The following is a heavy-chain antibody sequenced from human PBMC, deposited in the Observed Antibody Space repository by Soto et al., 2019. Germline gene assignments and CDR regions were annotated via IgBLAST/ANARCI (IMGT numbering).Heavy chain of an antibody. CDR3: ARPSITGTDYYYYGMDV. D-gene: IGHD1-7*01. CDR2: IIPIFGTA. J-gene: IGHJ6*02. V-gene: IGHV1-69*13. Sequence: SVKVSCKASGGTFSSYAISWVRQAPGQGLEWMGGIIPIFGTANYAQKFQGRVTITADESTSTAYMELSSLRSEDTAVYYCARPSITGTDYYYYGMDVWGQGTTVTVSS. CDR1: GGTFSSYA.